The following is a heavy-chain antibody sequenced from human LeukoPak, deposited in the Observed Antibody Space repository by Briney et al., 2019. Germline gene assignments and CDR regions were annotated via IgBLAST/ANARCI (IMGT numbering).Heavy chain of an antibody. Sequence: PSETLSLTCTVSGGSISSYYWCWIRQPPGKGLEWIGYIYYSGSTNYNPSLKSRVTISVDTSKNQFSLKLSSVTAADTAVYYCARSSITMVRGVISWLDPWGQGTLVTVSS. D-gene: IGHD3-10*01. CDR1: GGSISSYY. V-gene: IGHV4-59*08. CDR2: IYYSGST. CDR3: ARSSITMVRGVISWLDP. J-gene: IGHJ5*02.